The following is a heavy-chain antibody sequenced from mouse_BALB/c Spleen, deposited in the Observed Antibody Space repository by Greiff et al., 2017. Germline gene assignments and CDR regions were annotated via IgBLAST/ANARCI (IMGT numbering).Heavy chain of an antibody. Sequence: EVKLMESGGGLVKPGGSLKLSCAASGFTFSSYAMSWVRQSPEKRLEWVAEISSGGSYTYYPDTVTGRFTISRDNAKNTLYLEMSSLRSEDTAMYYCARKVVDAMDYWGQGTSVTVSS. D-gene: IGHD1-3*01. CDR3: ARKVVDAMDY. V-gene: IGHV5-9-4*01. CDR2: ISSGGSYT. CDR1: GFTFSSYA. J-gene: IGHJ4*01.